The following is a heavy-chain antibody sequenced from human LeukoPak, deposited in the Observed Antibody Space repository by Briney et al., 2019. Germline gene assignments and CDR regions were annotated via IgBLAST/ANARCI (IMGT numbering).Heavy chain of an antibody. CDR1: AYTFTSYW. V-gene: IGHV5-51*01. CDR3: ARHTASSGWSNFDY. CDR2: IYPGDSDT. J-gene: IGHJ4*02. Sequence: GESLKISCNGSAYTFTSYWTGWVRQMPGKGLEWMGIIYPGDSDTRYSPSFQGQVTISADKSIRTAYLQWSSLTASHTAMYYCARHTASSGWSNFDYWGQGTLVTVSS. D-gene: IGHD6-19*01.